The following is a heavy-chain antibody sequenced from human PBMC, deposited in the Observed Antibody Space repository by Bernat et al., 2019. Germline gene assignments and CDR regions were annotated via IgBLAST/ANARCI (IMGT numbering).Heavy chain of an antibody. J-gene: IGHJ4*02. CDR3: ARVSIPYYDFWSGYQYYFDY. D-gene: IGHD3-3*01. Sequence: QVQLVQSGAEVKKPGASVKVSCKASGYTFTSYYMHWVRQAPGQGLEWMGIINPSGGSTSYAQKFQGRVTMTRDTSTSTAYMELRSLRSDDTAVYYCARVSIPYYDFWSGYQYYFDYWGQGTLVTVSS. CDR1: GYTFTSYY. V-gene: IGHV1-46*01. CDR2: INPSGGST.